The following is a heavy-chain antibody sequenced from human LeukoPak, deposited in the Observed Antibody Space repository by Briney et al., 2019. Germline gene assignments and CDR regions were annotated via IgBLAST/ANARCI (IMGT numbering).Heavy chain of an antibody. D-gene: IGHD5-18*01. CDR2: ISDSSTYI. J-gene: IGHJ6*03. V-gene: IGHV3-21*01. Sequence: GGSLRLSCAASGFTFSSYSMIWVRQSPGKGLEWVSSISDSSTYIYYADSAKGRFTISRDNAKNSLFLQMNSLRAEDSAVYYCARVRDSYGYYYYMDVWGKGTTVTVSS. CDR1: GFTFSSYS. CDR3: ARVRDSYGYYYYMDV.